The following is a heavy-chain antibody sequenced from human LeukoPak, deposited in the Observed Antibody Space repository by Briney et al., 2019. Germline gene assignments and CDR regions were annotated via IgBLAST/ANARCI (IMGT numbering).Heavy chain of an antibody. J-gene: IGHJ4*02. V-gene: IGHV1-8*01. CDR3: ARGLDCSSTSCYHGLFDY. Sequence: ASVKVSCKASGYSFSNYDIIWVRQATGQGLEWMGWLNPNSGNTGYAQRFQGGVTISRNTSISTAYMELSSLSSEDTAVYYCARGLDCSSTSCYHGLFDYWGQGTLVTVSS. CDR1: GYSFSNYD. CDR2: LNPNSGNT. D-gene: IGHD2-2*01.